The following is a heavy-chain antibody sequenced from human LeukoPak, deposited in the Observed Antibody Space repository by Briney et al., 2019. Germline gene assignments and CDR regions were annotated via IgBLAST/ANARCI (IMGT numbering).Heavy chain of an antibody. CDR2: ISSSSSYI. CDR1: GFTFSSYA. J-gene: IGHJ6*03. D-gene: IGHD6-13*01. CDR3: ACRVHSSSWWDYYYYYYMDV. Sequence: RPGGSLRLSCSASGFTFSSYAMKWVRQAPGKGLEWVSSISSSSSYIYYADSVKGRFTISRDNAKNSLYLQMNGLRAEDTAVYYCACRVHSSSWWDYYYYYYMDVWGKGTTVTVSS. V-gene: IGHV3-21*01.